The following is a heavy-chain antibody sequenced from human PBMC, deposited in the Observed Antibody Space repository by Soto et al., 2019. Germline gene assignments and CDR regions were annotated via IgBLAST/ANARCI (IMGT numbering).Heavy chain of an antibody. Sequence: EVQLVESGGGLVQPGASLRLSCAASGFTFSSYWMHWVRQAPGKGLVSVSRINSDGSSTSYAGSVKRRFTISRDNAKNTLYLQMNSLRAEDTAVYYCVRTSLVVAAATREDYWGQGTLVTVSS. V-gene: IGHV3-74*01. CDR3: VRTSLVVAAATREDY. J-gene: IGHJ4*02. D-gene: IGHD2-15*01. CDR2: INSDGSST. CDR1: GFTFSSYW.